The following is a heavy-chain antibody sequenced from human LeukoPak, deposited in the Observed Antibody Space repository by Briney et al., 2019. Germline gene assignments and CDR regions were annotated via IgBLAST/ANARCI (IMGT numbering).Heavy chain of an antibody. J-gene: IGHJ4*02. D-gene: IGHD3-22*01. CDR3: ARDPTPSTYYDSSGYSQTFDY. Sequence: GGSLRLSCAASGFTFSSYSMNWVRQAPGKGLEWVSSISRSSSYIYYADSVKGRFTISRDNAKNSLYLQMNSLRAEDTAVYYCARDPTPSTYYDSSGYSQTFDYWGQGTLVTVSS. CDR2: ISRSSSYI. CDR1: GFTFSSYS. V-gene: IGHV3-21*01.